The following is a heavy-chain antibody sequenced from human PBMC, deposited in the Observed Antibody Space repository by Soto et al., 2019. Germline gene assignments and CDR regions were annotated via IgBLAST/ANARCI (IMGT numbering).Heavy chain of an antibody. CDR3: VRDLDGSGSYYTDY. CDR2: ISVHNGNI. V-gene: IGHV1-18*01. J-gene: IGHJ4*02. D-gene: IGHD3-10*01. CDR1: GYNFINYG. Sequence: ASVKVACKASGYNFINYGITWVRQAPGQGLEWMGWISVHNGNIKYAQKLQGRVTMTTDTSTSTAYMELRSLRSDDTAVYYCVRDLDGSGSYYTDYWGPGTVVTVSS.